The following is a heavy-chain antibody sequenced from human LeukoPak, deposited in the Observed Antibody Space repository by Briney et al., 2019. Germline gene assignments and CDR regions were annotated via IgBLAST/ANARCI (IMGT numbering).Heavy chain of an antibody. Sequence: GGSLRLSCAASGFTFSSYGMHWVRQAPGKGLEWVAVIWYDGSNKYYADSVKGRFTISRDNSKNTLYLQMNSLRAEDTAVYYCARDRSNYDYVWGSYRPNYWGQGTLVTVSS. V-gene: IGHV3-33*01. CDR1: GFTFSSYG. D-gene: IGHD3-16*02. CDR2: IWYDGSNK. J-gene: IGHJ4*02. CDR3: ARDRSNYDYVWGSYRPNY.